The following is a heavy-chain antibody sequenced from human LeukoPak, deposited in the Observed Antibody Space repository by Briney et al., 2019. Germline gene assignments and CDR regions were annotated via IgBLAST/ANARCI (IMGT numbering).Heavy chain of an antibody. J-gene: IGHJ4*02. D-gene: IGHD1-26*01. V-gene: IGHV3-33*01. CDR3: ARDFLEVGATAYFDY. CDR2: IWYDGSNK. CDR1: GFTFSSYG. Sequence: AGGSLRLSCAASGFTFSSYGMHWVRQAPGKGLEWVAVIWYDGSNKYYADSVKGRFTIPRDNSKNTLYLQMNSLRAEDTAVYYCARDFLEVGATAYFDYWGQGTLVTVSP.